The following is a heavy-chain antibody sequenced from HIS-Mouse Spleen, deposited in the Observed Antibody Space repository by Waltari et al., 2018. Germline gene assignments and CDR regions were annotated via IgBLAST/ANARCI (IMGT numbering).Heavy chain of an antibody. CDR2: IYSGGST. CDR1: GFTVSSNY. D-gene: IGHD3-10*01. V-gene: IGHV3-53*01. Sequence: EVQLVESGGGLIQPGGSLRLSCAASGFTVSSNYMSWVRQAPGKGLEWGSVIYSGGSTYYAGSVKGRFTISRDNSKTTLYLQMNSLRAEDTAVYYCARRRGAYYYDDWGQGTLVTVSS. J-gene: IGHJ4*02. CDR3: ARRRGAYYYDD.